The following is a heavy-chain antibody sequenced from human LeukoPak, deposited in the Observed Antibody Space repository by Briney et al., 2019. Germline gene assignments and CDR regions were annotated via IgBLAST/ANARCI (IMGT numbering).Heavy chain of an antibody. J-gene: IGHJ4*02. V-gene: IGHV4-34*01. Sequence: GSLRLSCAASGFTFSSYWMSWVRQAPGKGLEWIGEINHSGSTNYNPSLKSRVTISVDTSKNQFSLKLSSVTAADTAVYYCARSRAYYDFWSGPYYFDYWGQGTLVTVSS. D-gene: IGHD3-3*01. CDR2: INHSGST. CDR3: ARSRAYYDFWSGPYYFDY. CDR1: GFTFSSYW.